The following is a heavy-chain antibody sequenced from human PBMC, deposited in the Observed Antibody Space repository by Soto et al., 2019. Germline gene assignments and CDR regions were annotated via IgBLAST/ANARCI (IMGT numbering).Heavy chain of an antibody. D-gene: IGHD2-15*01. V-gene: IGHV4-59*01. Sequence: QVQLQESGPGLVKPSETLSLTCTVSGGSISSYYWSWIRQPPGKGLEWIGYIYYSGSTNYNPSLKSRVTISVDTSKNQFSLKLSSVTAADTAVYYCARDGGDGWTYGMDVWGQGTTVTVSS. J-gene: IGHJ6*02. CDR2: IYYSGST. CDR1: GGSISSYY. CDR3: ARDGGDGWTYGMDV.